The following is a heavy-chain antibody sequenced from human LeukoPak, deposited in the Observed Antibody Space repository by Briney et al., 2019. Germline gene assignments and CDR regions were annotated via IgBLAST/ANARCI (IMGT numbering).Heavy chain of an antibody. J-gene: IGHJ5*02. Sequence: GRSLRLSCAASGFTFSSYAMHWVRQAPGKGLEWVAVISYDGSNKYYADSVKGRFTISRDNAKNSLYLQMNSLRAEDTAVYYCARDQNYYGSGGYYNPWFDPWGQGTLVTVSS. CDR1: GFTFSSYA. D-gene: IGHD3-10*01. CDR3: ARDQNYYGSGGYYNPWFDP. V-gene: IGHV3-30*04. CDR2: ISYDGSNK.